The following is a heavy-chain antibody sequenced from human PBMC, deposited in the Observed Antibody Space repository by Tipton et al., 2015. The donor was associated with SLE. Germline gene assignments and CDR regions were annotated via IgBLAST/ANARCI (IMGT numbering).Heavy chain of an antibody. CDR2: IYYSGST. D-gene: IGHD4-17*01. CDR3: ARERTYGDYFYYYAVDV. V-gene: IGHV4-31*03. Sequence: TLSLTCTASGGSVSSGSYYWAWIRQSSGKGPEWIGTIYYSGSTYYNPSLKSRGTISVDTSKNQFSLNLRSVTAADTAVYYCARERTYGDYFYYYAVDVWGQGTTVTVSS. J-gene: IGHJ6*02. CDR1: GGSVSSGSYY.